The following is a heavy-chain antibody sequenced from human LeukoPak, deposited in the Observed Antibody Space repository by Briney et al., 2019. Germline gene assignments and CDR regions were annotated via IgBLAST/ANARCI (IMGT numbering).Heavy chain of an antibody. Sequence: GESLKISCKGSGYRFASYWVAWVRQMPGKGLEWMGIIYPSDSDTRYSPSSQGQVTISADKSINTAYLQWSSLKPSDTAMYYCARHWASSGSFDIWGQGTMVTVSS. CDR1: GYRFASYW. V-gene: IGHV5-51*01. CDR2: IYPSDSDT. D-gene: IGHD3-10*01. CDR3: ARHWASSGSFDI. J-gene: IGHJ3*02.